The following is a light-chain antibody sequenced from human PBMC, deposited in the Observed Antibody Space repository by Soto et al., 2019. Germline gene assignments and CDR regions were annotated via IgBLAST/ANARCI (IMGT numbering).Light chain of an antibody. Sequence: EIVMTQSPATLSVSPGARAPLSCRASQSVSSNLAWYQQKPGQAPRLLIYGASTRATGIPARFSGSGSGTEFTLTISSLQSEDFATYYCQQYNSYWTFGQGIKVDIK. CDR2: GAS. J-gene: IGKJ1*01. CDR1: QSVSSN. V-gene: IGKV3-15*01. CDR3: QQYNSYWT.